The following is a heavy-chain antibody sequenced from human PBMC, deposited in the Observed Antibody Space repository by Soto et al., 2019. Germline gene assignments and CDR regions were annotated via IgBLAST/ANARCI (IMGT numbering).Heavy chain of an antibody. Sequence: QVQLVQSGAEVKKPGASVKVSCKASGYTFTSYGISWVRQAPGQGLDWMGWISAYNGNTNYAQKLQGRVTMTTDTSTSTAYMELRSLRSDDTAVYYCARRLGDYDFWSGYYYYFDYWGQGTLVTVSS. J-gene: IGHJ4*02. V-gene: IGHV1-18*04. CDR3: ARRLGDYDFWSGYYYYFDY. D-gene: IGHD3-3*01. CDR2: ISAYNGNT. CDR1: GYTFTSYG.